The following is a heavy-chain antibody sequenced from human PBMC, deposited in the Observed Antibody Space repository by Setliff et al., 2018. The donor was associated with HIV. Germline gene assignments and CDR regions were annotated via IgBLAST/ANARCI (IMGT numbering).Heavy chain of an antibody. CDR3: ARGLSIFGVATPGFYSFMDV. J-gene: IGHJ6*03. D-gene: IGHD3-3*01. V-gene: IGHV4-59*11. CDR2: IHYSGSS. Sequence: SETLSLTCNVSGGSITGHYWSWIRQPPGRGLEWIGYIHYSGSSSYNPSLKSRVSISLDTSKKQVSLKLNSVTAADTAVYYCARGLSIFGVATPGFYSFMDVWGKGTTVTVSS. CDR1: GGSITGHY.